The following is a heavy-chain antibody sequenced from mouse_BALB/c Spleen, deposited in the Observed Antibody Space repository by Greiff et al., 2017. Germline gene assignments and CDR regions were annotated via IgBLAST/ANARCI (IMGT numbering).Heavy chain of an antibody. CDR3: ARDYGSSYDYYAMDY. D-gene: IGHD1-1*01. Sequence: VKVVESGPGLVAPSQSLSITCTVSGFSLTGYGVNWVRQPPGKGLEWLGMIWGDGSTDYNSALKSRLSISKDNSKSQVFLKMNSLQTDDTARYYCARDYGSSYDYYAMDYWGQGTSVTVSS. CDR2: IWGDGST. CDR1: GFSLTGYG. V-gene: IGHV2-6-7*01. J-gene: IGHJ4*01.